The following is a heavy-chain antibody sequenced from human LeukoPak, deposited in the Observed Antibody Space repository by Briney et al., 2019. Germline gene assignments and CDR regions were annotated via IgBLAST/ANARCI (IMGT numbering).Heavy chain of an antibody. J-gene: IGHJ4*02. Sequence: PGRSLRLSCAASGFTFSSYAMHWVRQAPGKGLEWVAVISYDGSNKYYADSVKGRFTISRDNSKNTLYLQMNSLRAEDTAVYYCARDKAIVAFDYRGQGTLVTVSS. CDR3: ARDKAIVAFDY. V-gene: IGHV3-30-3*01. CDR1: GFTFSSYA. CDR2: ISYDGSNK. D-gene: IGHD5-12*01.